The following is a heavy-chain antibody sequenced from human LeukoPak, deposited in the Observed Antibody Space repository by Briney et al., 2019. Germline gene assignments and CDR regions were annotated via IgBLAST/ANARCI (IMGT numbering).Heavy chain of an antibody. CDR1: GGSISSYY. J-gene: IGHJ5*02. V-gene: IGHV4-4*07. D-gene: IGHD3-3*02. Sequence: SETLSLTCIVSGGSISSYYWSWIRQPAGKGLEWIGRIYTSGSTNYNPSLKSRVTMSVDTSKNQFSLKLSSATAADTAVYYCARDPNAISNWFDPWGQGTLVTVSS. CDR3: ARDPNAISNWFDP. CDR2: IYTSGST.